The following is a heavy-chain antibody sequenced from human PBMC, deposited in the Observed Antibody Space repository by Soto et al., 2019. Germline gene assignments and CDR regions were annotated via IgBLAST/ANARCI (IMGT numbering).Heavy chain of an antibody. Sequence: QVQLVQSGAEVKKPGSSVKVSCKASGGSFSSNAISCVRQTPGQGLEWMGGNIPIFGTANYAQNFQGRVTITADKSTGTAYMELSSLRSEDTAVYYCARDVGNSRSWMMDHWGQGTLVTVSS. J-gene: IGHJ4*02. V-gene: IGHV1-69*06. CDR3: ARDVGNSRSWMMDH. D-gene: IGHD6-13*01. CDR1: GGSFSSNA. CDR2: NIPIFGTA.